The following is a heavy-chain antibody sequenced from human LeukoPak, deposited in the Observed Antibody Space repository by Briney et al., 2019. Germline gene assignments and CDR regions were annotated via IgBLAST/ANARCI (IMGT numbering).Heavy chain of an antibody. V-gene: IGHV1-18*01. Sequence: GESLKVSCKTSGYTFTTYGISWVRQAPGQGLEWMGWISGYKGNTKYAQKLQDRVTMTTDTSTSTAYMELRSLRSDDTAAYYCARVQSAAMGRYYFDYWGQGTLVTVSS. D-gene: IGHD2-2*01. J-gene: IGHJ4*02. CDR3: ARVQSAAMGRYYFDY. CDR2: ISGYKGNT. CDR1: GYTFTTYG.